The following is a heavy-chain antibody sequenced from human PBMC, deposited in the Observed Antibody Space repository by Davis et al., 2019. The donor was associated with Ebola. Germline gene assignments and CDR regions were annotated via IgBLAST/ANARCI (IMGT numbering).Heavy chain of an antibody. V-gene: IGHV3-66*02. Sequence: PGGSLRLSCAASGFTVSSNYMSWVRQAPGKGLEWVSVIYSGGSTYYADSVKGRFTISRDNSKNTLYLQMNSLRAEDTAVYYCARAAAGTSSPSDYWGQGTLVTVSS. CDR3: ARAAAGTSSPSDY. CDR2: IYSGGST. CDR1: GFTVSSNY. J-gene: IGHJ4*02. D-gene: IGHD6-13*01.